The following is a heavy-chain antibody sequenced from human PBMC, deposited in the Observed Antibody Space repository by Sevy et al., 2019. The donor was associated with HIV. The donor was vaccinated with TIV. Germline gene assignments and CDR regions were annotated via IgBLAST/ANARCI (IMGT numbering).Heavy chain of an antibody. CDR1: GFTFTYAW. CDR3: STDPIIVLLVTDGMDV. Sequence: VGSLRLSCTASGFTFTYAWMSWVRQAPGKGLEWVGRIRARAVGGTADYAAPVKGRFTISRDDSKNTLYLQMNSLKIEDTAVYYCSTDPIIVLLVTDGMDVWDQGTTVTVSS. D-gene: IGHD2-8*01. CDR2: IRARAVGGTA. J-gene: IGHJ6*02. V-gene: IGHV3-15*01.